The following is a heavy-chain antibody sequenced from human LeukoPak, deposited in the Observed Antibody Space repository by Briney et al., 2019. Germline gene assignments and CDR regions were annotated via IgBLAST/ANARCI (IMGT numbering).Heavy chain of an antibody. J-gene: IGHJ4*02. D-gene: IGHD2-15*01. V-gene: IGHV3-11*06. CDR2: ISSSSSYT. Sequence: GGSLRLSCAASGFTFSDYYMSWIRQAPGKGLEGVSYISSSSSYTNSADSVKGRFTISRDNAKNSLYLQMTSLRAEDTAVYYCARDEGYCSGGSCYSNYWGQGTLVTVSS. CDR1: GFTFSDYY. CDR3: ARDEGYCSGGSCYSNY.